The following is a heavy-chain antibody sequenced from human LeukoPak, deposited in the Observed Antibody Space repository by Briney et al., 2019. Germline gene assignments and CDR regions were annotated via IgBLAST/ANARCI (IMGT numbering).Heavy chain of an antibody. V-gene: IGHV4-34*01. CDR3: ARGVDKSATFYYYYYIDV. J-gene: IGHJ6*03. Sequence: SETLSLTCAVYGGSFNAYYYYWSWIRQPPGKGLEWIEEISHSGSTDYNPSLKSRVSISVDTSKNQFSLRLSSVTAADTAVYYCARGVDKSATFYYYYYIDVWGKGTTVTVSS. D-gene: IGHD1-1*01. CDR2: ISHSGST. CDR1: GGSFNAYYYY.